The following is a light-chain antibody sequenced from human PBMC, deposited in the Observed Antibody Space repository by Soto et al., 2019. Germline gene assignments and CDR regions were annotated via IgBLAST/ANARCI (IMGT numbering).Light chain of an antibody. CDR1: QTIDSW. CDR2: KAS. Sequence: DIKITDSPSTLSASKGDRVTITCRASQTIDSWLAWYQQRPGKPPNLLIYKASTLASGVPSRFSGSGYGTEFTLTISSLQPDDFATYYCQQYKIYSQTFGQGSIV. CDR3: QQYKIYSQT. V-gene: IGKV1-5*03. J-gene: IGKJ1*01.